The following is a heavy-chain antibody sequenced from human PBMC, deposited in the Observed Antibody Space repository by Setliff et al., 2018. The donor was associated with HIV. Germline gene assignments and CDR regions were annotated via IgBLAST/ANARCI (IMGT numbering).Heavy chain of an antibody. Sequence: PSETLSLTCTASGGSVSSGSYYWSWIRQPPGKGLEWIGYIYYSGSTKHNPSLKSRVTISLDTSKNQFSLKLTSVTAADTAVYYCARYSPRGYTLTGPYWGQGTQVTVSS. J-gene: IGHJ4*02. V-gene: IGHV4-61*01. D-gene: IGHD6-25*01. CDR1: GGSVSSGSYY. CDR2: IYYSGST. CDR3: ARYSPRGYTLTGPY.